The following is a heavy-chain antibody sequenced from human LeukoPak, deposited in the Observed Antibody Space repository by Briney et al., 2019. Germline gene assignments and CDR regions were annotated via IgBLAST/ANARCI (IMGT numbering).Heavy chain of an antibody. D-gene: IGHD2-2*02. CDR3: ARLGYCSSTSCYTSAFDI. Sequence: SETLSLTCTVSGGSISSSSDYWGWIRQPPGKGLEWTGSIYYSGSTYYNPSLKSRVTVSVDTSKNQFSLKLSSVTAADTAVYYCARLGYCSSTSCYTSAFDIWGQGTMVTVSS. J-gene: IGHJ3*02. V-gene: IGHV4-39*01. CDR2: IYYSGST. CDR1: GGSISSSSDY.